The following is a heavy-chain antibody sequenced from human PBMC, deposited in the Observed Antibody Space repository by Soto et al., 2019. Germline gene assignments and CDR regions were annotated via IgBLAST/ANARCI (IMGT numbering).Heavy chain of an antibody. CDR1: GGTINSGDYF. D-gene: IGHD5-12*01. V-gene: IGHV4-30-4*01. Sequence: SETLSLTCSVSGGTINSGDYFWSWIRQPPGKGLEWIGSIFYTGSTYYSPSLKSRASMSMDTSKHLFSLRLRSLTAADTAVYFCARVKATLYRDYYFDYWGQGTPVTVSS. CDR2: IFYTGST. J-gene: IGHJ4*02. CDR3: ARVKATLYRDYYFDY.